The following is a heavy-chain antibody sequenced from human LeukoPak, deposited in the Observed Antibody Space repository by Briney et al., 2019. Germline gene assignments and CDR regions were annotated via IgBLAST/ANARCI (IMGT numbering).Heavy chain of an antibody. CDR1: GYTFTSYG. J-gene: IGHJ4*02. V-gene: IGHV1-18*01. CDR2: ISAYNGNT. D-gene: IGHD5-24*01. CDR3: ARVKDGYNSADY. Sequence: ASVKVSCKASGYTFTSYGISWVRQAPGQGLEWMGWISAYNGNTNYAQKLQGRVTMTTDTSTSTAYMELSSLRSEDTAVYYCARVKDGYNSADYWGQGTLVTVSS.